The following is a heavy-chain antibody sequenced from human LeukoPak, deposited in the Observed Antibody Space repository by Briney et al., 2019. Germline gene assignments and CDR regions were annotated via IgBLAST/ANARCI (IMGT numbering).Heavy chain of an antibody. V-gene: IGHV3-53*01. D-gene: IGHD3-22*01. Sequence: GGSLRLSCAASGFTVSSNYMSWVRQAPGKGLEWVSVIYSGGSTYYADSVKGRFTISRDNSKNTLYLQMNSLRAEDTAVYYCARGLMYYDTSGFGDYWGQGTLVTVSS. CDR3: ARGLMYYDTSGFGDY. CDR1: GFTVSSNY. J-gene: IGHJ4*02. CDR2: IYSGGST.